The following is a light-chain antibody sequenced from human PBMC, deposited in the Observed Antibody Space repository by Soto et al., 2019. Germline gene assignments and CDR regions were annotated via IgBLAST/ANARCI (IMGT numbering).Light chain of an antibody. Sequence: QSVLTQPASVSGSPGQSITISCTGTSSDVGGYNYVSWYQQHPGKAPKLMIYDVSNRPSGVSNRFSGSKSGNTASLTISGLQAEDEADYYCRSYTRSSTRVFGGGTKVTVL. CDR3: RSYTRSSTRV. V-gene: IGLV2-14*01. J-gene: IGLJ2*01. CDR1: SSDVGGYNY. CDR2: DVS.